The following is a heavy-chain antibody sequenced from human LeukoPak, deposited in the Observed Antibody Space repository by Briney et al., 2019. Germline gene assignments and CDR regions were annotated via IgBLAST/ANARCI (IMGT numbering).Heavy chain of an antibody. J-gene: IGHJ5*02. CDR1: GGSISSGGYY. D-gene: IGHD3-22*01. CDR3: ARSYYYDSSGYYEPNWFDP. V-gene: IGHV4-31*03. CDR2: IYYSGST. Sequence: SETLSLTCTVSGGSISSGGYYWSWIRQHPGKGLEWIWYIYYSGSTYYNPSLKSRVTISVDTSKNQFSLKLSSVTAADTAVYYCARSYYYDSSGYYEPNWFDPWGQGTLVTVSS.